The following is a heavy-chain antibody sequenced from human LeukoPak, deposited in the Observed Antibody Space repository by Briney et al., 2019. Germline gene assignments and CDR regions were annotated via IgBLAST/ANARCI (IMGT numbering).Heavy chain of an antibody. CDR2: ISYSGTT. J-gene: IGHJ4*02. D-gene: IGHD2-2*01. V-gene: IGHV4-59*01. Sequence: ETLSLTCTVSGGSISSYYWSWIRQPPGRGLEWIGYISYSGTTNYNPSLKSRVTISLDTSKNQFSLKLSSVTAADTAVYYCARDNIDSSTISYYFDYWGQGTLVTVSS. CDR1: GGSISSYY. CDR3: ARDNIDSSTISYYFDY.